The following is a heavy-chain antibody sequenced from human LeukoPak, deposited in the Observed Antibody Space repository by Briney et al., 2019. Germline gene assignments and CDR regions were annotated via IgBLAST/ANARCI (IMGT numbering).Heavy chain of an antibody. J-gene: IGHJ4*02. Sequence: ASVKVSCKASGYTFTSYDINWVREAPGQGLEWMGWMNPNSGNTGYAQKFQGRVTITRNTSITTTYMELSSLRSEDTAVYYCARRSAYGSGSYYVDYWGQGTLVTVSS. CDR2: MNPNSGNT. CDR1: GYTFTSYD. D-gene: IGHD3-10*01. CDR3: ARRSAYGSGSYYVDY. V-gene: IGHV1-8*01.